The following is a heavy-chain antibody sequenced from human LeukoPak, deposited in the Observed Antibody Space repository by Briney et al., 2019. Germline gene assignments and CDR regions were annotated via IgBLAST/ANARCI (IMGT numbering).Heavy chain of an antibody. CDR3: AEVNIVVLPADRFDY. CDR1: GFTFSSYA. CDR2: ISGSGGST. D-gene: IGHD2-2*01. V-gene: IGHV3-23*01. Sequence: GGSLRLSCAASGFTFSSYAMSWVRQALGKGQEWVSAISGSGGSTYYADSVKGRFTISRDNSKDTLYLQMNSLRAEDTAVYYCAEVNIVVLPADRFDYWGQGTLVTVSS. J-gene: IGHJ4*02.